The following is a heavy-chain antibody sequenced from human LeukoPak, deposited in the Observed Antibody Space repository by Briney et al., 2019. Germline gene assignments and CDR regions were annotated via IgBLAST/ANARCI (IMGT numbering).Heavy chain of an antibody. CDR1: GGTFSSYA. CDR2: ISAYNGNT. Sequence: ASVKVSCKASGGTFSSYAISWVRQAPGQWLEWMGWISAYNGNTNYAQKLQGRVTMTTDTSTSTAYMELRSLRSDDTAVYYCARERNYFDYWGQGTLVTVSS. J-gene: IGHJ4*02. CDR3: ARERNYFDY. V-gene: IGHV1-18*01.